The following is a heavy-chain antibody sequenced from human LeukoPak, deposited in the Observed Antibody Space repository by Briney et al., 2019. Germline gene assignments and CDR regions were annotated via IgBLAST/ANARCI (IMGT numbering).Heavy chain of an antibody. J-gene: IGHJ4*02. CDR1: GFTFSSYA. CDR3: AKDATISDYVWGSYHFDY. CDR2: ISGSGGST. V-gene: IGHV3-23*01. Sequence: GGSLRLSCAASGFTFSSYAMSWVRQAPGKGLEWVSAISGSGGSTYYADSVKGRFTISRDNSKNTLYLQMNSLRAEDTAVYYCAKDATISDYVWGSYHFDYWGQGTLVTVSS. D-gene: IGHD3-16*01.